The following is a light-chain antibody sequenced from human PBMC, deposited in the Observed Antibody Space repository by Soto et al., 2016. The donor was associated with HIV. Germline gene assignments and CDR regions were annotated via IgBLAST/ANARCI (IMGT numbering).Light chain of an antibody. CDR2: RAS. CDR3: QQYNSFPWT. V-gene: IGKV1-5*03. Sequence: DIQMTQSPSTLSASVGDRVTITCRASQNINSWLAWYQQEPGKAPKLLIYRASNLESGVPSRFSGSGSGTEFTLTISSLQPDDFATYYCQQYNSFPWTFGQGTKVDIK. CDR1: QNINSW. J-gene: IGKJ1*01.